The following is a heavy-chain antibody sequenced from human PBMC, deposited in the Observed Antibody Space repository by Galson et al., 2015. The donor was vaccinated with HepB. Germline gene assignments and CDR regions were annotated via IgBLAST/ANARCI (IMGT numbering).Heavy chain of an antibody. CDR3: AADASPFYDFWSGYYGPGAFDI. J-gene: IGHJ3*02. V-gene: IGHV1-58*02. Sequence: SVKVSCKASGFTFTSSAMQWVRQARGQRLEWIGWIVVGSGNTNYAQKFQERVTITRDMSTSTAYMELSSLRSEDTAVYYCAADASPFYDFWSGYYGPGAFDIWGQGTMVTVSS. CDR1: GFTFTSSA. CDR2: IVVGSGNT. D-gene: IGHD3-3*01.